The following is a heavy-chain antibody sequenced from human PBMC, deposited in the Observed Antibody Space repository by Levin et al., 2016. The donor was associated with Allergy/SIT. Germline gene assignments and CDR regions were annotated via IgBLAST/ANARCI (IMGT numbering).Heavy chain of an antibody. Sequence: WVRQAPGQGLEWMGWINTNTGNPTYAQGFTGRFVFSLDTSVSTAYLQICSLKAEDTAVYYCARDPDARCAVLRIFGVVIITGPPDAFDIWGQGTMVTVSS. D-gene: IGHD3-3*01. CDR3: ARDPDARCAVLRIFGVVIITGPPDAFDI. J-gene: IGHJ3*02. CDR2: INTNTGNP. V-gene: IGHV7-4-1*01.